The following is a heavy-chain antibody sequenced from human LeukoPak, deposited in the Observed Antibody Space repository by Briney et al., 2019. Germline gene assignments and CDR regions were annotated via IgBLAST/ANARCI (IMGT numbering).Heavy chain of an antibody. D-gene: IGHD6-13*01. Sequence: PGGSLRLSCAASGFTFSSYSMNWVRQAPGKGLEWVSSISSSSSYIYYADSVKGRFTTSRDNAKNSLYLQMNSLRAEDTAVYYCARGRDSSSWSPVFDYWGQGTLVTVSS. CDR3: ARGRDSSSWSPVFDY. CDR2: ISSSSSYI. CDR1: GFTFSSYS. V-gene: IGHV3-21*01. J-gene: IGHJ4*02.